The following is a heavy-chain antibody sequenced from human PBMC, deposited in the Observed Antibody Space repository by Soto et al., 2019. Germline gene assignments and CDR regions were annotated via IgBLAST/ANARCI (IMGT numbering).Heavy chain of an antibody. J-gene: IGHJ5*02. CDR3: ARDAGGPYYH. V-gene: IGHV4-59*01. CDR2: IYYSGST. CDR1: GAPITINY. Sequence: SETLSLTCTVSGAPITINYWGWIRQAPGKGLEWIGYIYYSGSTAYNPSLKSRVTMSADTSKDQFPLKLNSVTAADTAVYYCARDAGGPYYHCGPGILVTVSS. D-gene: IGHD2-15*01.